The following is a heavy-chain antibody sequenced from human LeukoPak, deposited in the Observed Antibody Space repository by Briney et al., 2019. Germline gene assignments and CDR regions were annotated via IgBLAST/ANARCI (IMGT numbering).Heavy chain of an antibody. J-gene: IGHJ4*02. V-gene: IGHV3-30*18. D-gene: IGHD1-26*01. CDR3: VKALVGQTSGY. Sequence: GRSLRLSCTASGFSFSGYGMHWVRQAPGKGLEWLAVISHDASDEYYADSVKGRFTISRDNAENMIYLQMISLRAEDTAVYYCVKALVGQTSGYWGQGTRVTVST. CDR2: ISHDASDE. CDR1: GFSFSGYG.